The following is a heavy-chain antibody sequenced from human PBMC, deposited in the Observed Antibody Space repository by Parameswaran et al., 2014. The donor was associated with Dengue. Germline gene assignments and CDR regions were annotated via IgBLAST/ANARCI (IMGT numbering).Heavy chain of an antibody. CDR3: VFANYYYGMDV. Sequence: VRQAPGKGLEWVSSISSSSSYIYYADSVKGRFTISRDNAKNSLYLQMNSLRAEDTAVYYCVFANYYYGMDVWGQGTTVTVSS. V-gene: IGHV3-21*01. D-gene: IGHD2-21*01. J-gene: IGHJ6*02. CDR2: ISSSSSYI.